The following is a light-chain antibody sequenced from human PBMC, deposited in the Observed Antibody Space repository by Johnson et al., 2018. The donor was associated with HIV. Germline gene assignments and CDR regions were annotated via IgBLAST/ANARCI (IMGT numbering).Light chain of an antibody. V-gene: IGLV1-51*01. CDR2: DNN. J-gene: IGLJ1*01. CDR1: SYNIGNNY. CDR3: GTWDASLSVNV. Sequence: QSLLTQPPSVSAAPGQKLTISCSGSSYNIGNNYVSWYQQLPGTAPKLLIYDNNKRPSGIPDRFSGSKSGTSATLGITGLQTGDEADYYCGTWDASLSVNVFGPGTKVTVL.